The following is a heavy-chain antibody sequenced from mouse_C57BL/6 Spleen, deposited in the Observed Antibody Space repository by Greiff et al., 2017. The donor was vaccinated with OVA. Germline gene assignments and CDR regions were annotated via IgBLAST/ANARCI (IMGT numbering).Heavy chain of an antibody. D-gene: IGHD1-1*01. Sequence: DVMLVESGGDLVKPGGSLKLSCAASGFTFSSYGMSWVRQTPDKRLEWVATISSGGSYTYYPDSVKGRFTISRDNAKNTLYLQMSSLKSEDTAMYYCARHPYYYGSSYGYYFDYWGQGTTLTVSS. CDR1: GFTFSSYG. CDR2: ISSGGSYT. J-gene: IGHJ2*01. CDR3: ARHPYYYGSSYGYYFDY. V-gene: IGHV5-6*02.